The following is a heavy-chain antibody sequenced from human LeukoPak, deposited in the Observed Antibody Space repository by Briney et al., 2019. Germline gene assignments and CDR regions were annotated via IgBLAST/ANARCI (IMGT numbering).Heavy chain of an antibody. CDR2: MNPNSGNT. J-gene: IGHJ3*02. Sequence: ASVKVSCKASGYTFTSYDINWMRQATGQGLEWMGWMNPNSGNTGYAQKFQGRVTMTRDTSISTAYMELSSLRSEDTAVYYCARQALIYDAFDIWGQGTMVTVSS. CDR3: ARQALIYDAFDI. V-gene: IGHV1-8*01. CDR1: GYTFTSYD.